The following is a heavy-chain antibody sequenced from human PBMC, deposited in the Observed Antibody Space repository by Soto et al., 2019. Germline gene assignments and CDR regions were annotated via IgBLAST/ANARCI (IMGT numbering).Heavy chain of an antibody. D-gene: IGHD2-2*01. CDR1: GASITTYY. CDR2: IYHTGVT. V-gene: IGHV4-59*01. CDR3: ARTARVPDF. J-gene: IGHJ4*02. Sequence: SETLSLTCTVSGASITTYYWSWFRQPPSQGLESLGYIYHTGVTNSNPSLRGRLSISIDTAKNQFSLKLSSVTSADTAIYYCARTARVPDFWGPGILVTVSS.